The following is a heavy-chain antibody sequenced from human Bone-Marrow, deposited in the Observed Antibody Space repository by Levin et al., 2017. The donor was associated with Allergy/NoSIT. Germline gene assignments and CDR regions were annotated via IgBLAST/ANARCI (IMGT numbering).Heavy chain of an antibody. J-gene: IGHJ4*02. D-gene: IGHD3-10*01. CDR3: TPGPALLCFGELADFDY. V-gene: IGHV3-15*01. CDR1: GFTFSNAW. CDR2: IKSKTDGGTT. Sequence: AGGSLRLSCAASGFTFSNAWMSWVRQAPGKGLEWVGRIKSKTDGGTTDYAAPVKGRFTISRDDSKNTLYLQMNSRKTEDTAVYYCTPGPALLCFGELADFDYWGQGTLVTVSS.